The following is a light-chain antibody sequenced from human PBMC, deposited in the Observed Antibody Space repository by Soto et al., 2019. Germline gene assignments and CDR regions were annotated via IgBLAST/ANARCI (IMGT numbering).Light chain of an antibody. CDR3: CPYADNYFHV. Sequence: SVLTPPISVSGSPGQSVTISWTGASSDVGAYHYVSWYQQHPGNAPTLMTYAVSKRPSGVPDRFSGAKSGNPASLTISGLQVEDEADSYCCPYADNYFHVSGTG. CDR1: SSDVGAYHY. V-gene: IGLV2-11*01. CDR2: AVS. J-gene: IGLJ1*01.